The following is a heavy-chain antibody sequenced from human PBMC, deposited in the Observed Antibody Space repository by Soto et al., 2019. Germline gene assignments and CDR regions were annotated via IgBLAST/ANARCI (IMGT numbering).Heavy chain of an antibody. V-gene: IGHV3-23*01. CDR1: GFTFSSYA. J-gene: IGHJ4*02. D-gene: IGHD5-12*01. Sequence: EVQLLDSGGGLVQPGGSLRLSCAASGFTFSSYAMNWVRQAPGKGLDWVSAISGSGGSTYYADSVKGRFTISRDNSKNTLYLQMSSLRAEDTAVYYCAKGPLVSGYDLDYWGQGTLVTVSS. CDR2: ISGSGGST. CDR3: AKGPLVSGYDLDY.